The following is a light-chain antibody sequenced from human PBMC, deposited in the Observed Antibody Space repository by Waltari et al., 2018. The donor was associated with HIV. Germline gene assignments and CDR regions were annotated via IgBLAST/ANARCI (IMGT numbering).Light chain of an antibody. J-gene: IGLJ3*02. CDR2: DVS. CDR1: SSDVGGYNY. Sequence: QSALTQPASVSGSPGQSITISCTGTSSDVGGYNYVSWYQQHPGKAPKLMIYDVSKRPSGVSNRFSGSKSGNTASLTISGLQAEDEADYYCCSYAGSSTLVFGGGTNVIVL. V-gene: IGLV2-23*02. CDR3: CSYAGSSTLV.